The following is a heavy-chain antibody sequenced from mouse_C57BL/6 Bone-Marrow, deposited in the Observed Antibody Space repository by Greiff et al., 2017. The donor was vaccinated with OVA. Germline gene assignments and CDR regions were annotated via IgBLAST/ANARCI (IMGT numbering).Heavy chain of an antibody. CDR3: AIGDDY. CDR2: IDPSDSYT. CDR1: GYTFTSYW. Sequence: QVQLQQPGAELVKPGASVKLSCKASGYTFTSYWMQWVKQRPGQGLEWIGEIDPSDSYTNYNQKFKGKATLTVDTSSSTAYMQLSSLTSEDSAVYYCAIGDDYWGQGTTLTVSS. J-gene: IGHJ2*01. D-gene: IGHD2-14*01. V-gene: IGHV1-50*01.